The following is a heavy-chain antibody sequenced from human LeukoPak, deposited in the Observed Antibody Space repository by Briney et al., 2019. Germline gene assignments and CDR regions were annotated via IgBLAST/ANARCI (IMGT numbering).Heavy chain of an antibody. V-gene: IGHV4-34*01. Sequence: SETLSLTCAVYGGSFSGYYWSWIRQPPGKGLEWIGEIYHSGSTNYNPSLKSRVTISVDKSKNQFSLKLSSVTAADTAVYYCARVRRCLDYWGQGTLVTVSS. J-gene: IGHJ4*02. CDR3: ARVRRCLDY. CDR1: GGSFSGYY. D-gene: IGHD4-17*01. CDR2: IYHSGST.